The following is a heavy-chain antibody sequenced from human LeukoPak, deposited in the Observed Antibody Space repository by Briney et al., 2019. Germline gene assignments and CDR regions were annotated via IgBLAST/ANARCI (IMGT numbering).Heavy chain of an antibody. D-gene: IGHD3-3*01. CDR3: AKDFDFWSAYYRGDDC. Sequence: GGSLRRSCAASRFTFSSYAMSWVRQAPGKGLEWVSAISGTGDSTYYADSVKGRFTISRDNSKNTLYLQMNSLRAEDTAIYYCAKDFDFWSAYYRGDDCWGQGTLVTVSS. CDR1: RFTFSSYA. J-gene: IGHJ4*02. V-gene: IGHV3-23*01. CDR2: ISGTGDST.